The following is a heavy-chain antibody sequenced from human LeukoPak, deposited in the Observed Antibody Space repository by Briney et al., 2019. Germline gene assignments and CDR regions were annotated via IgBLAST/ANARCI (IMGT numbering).Heavy chain of an antibody. D-gene: IGHD3-22*01. CDR3: ARVGYYDSSGYPFDY. Sequence: PGGSLRLSCAASGFTVSSNYMSWVRQAPGKGLEWVSVIYSGGSTYYADSVKGRFTISRDNSKNTLYLQMNSLRAEDTAVYYCARVGYYDSSGYPFDYWGQGTLVTVSS. CDR1: GFTVSSNY. V-gene: IGHV3-66*01. J-gene: IGHJ4*02. CDR2: IYSGGST.